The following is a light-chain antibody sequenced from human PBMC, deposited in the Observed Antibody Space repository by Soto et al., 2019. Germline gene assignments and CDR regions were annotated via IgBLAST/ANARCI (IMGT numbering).Light chain of an antibody. CDR1: QNIANY. J-gene: IGKJ2*01. V-gene: IGKV3-11*01. Sequence: DIVLTQSPATLSLSRGERATLSCRASQNIANYVAWYQQRLGQAPRLLIYDASTRPTGIPARFSGSGSGTDFTLTISSLESEDVAVYYCQQRSNWPPYTFGQGTKVEI. CDR3: QQRSNWPPYT. CDR2: DAS.